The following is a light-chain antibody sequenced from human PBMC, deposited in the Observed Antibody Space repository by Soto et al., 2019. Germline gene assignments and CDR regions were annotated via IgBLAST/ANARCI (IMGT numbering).Light chain of an antibody. CDR3: QHCDYLPI. V-gene: IGKV3-15*01. J-gene: IGKJ3*01. CDR2: GAS. CDR1: QSVSSR. Sequence: EIVMTQSPATLSVSPGERVTLSCRASQSVSSRLAWYHQKPGQSPRLLIYGASTRATGIPARFSGSGSGTEFTLTISSLQSEDVATYYCQHCDYLPIFGPGTTVDFK.